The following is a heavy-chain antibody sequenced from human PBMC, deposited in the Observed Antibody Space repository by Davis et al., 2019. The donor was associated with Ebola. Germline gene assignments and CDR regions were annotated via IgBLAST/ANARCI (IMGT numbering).Heavy chain of an antibody. D-gene: IGHD2-21*01. Sequence: ASVKVSCKASGYTFNSYYIHWVRQAPGQGLEWMGIINPSGGSTTYEQKFQGRVTMTRDTSTRTVYMELSSLRSEDTAVYYCARGRGHYEYSGGDYWGQGTLVIVSS. CDR3: ARGRGHYEYSGGDY. J-gene: IGHJ4*02. V-gene: IGHV1-46*02. CDR2: INPSGGST. CDR1: GYTFNSYY.